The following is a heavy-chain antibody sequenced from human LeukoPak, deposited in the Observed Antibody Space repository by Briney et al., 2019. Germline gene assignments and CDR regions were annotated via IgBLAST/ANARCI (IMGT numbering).Heavy chain of an antibody. Sequence: SQTLSLTCTVSGGSISSGGYYWSWLRQHPGKGLEWIGYIYYSGSTYYNPSLKSRVTISVDTSKNQFSLKLSSVTAADTAVYYCARHPDRGYSYGGWFDPWGQGTLVTVSS. J-gene: IGHJ5*02. CDR1: GGSISSGGYY. V-gene: IGHV4-31*03. CDR2: IYYSGST. CDR3: ARHPDRGYSYGGWFDP. D-gene: IGHD5-18*01.